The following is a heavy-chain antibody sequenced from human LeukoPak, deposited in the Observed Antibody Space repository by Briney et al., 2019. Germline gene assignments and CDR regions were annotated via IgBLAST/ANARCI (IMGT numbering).Heavy chain of an antibody. D-gene: IGHD3-10*01. CDR2: INYGGTT. V-gene: IGHV4-39*01. J-gene: IGHJ4*02. CDR1: GGSISSSNYF. Sequence: PSETLSLTCTVSGGSISSSNYFWSWIRQPPGQELEWIVSINYGGTTYYNPSLKSRVTISVDTSKNQFSLRLSSVTAADTAVYLCARYVVYGSGKYYFDYWGQGSLVSVSS. CDR3: ARYVVYGSGKYYFDY.